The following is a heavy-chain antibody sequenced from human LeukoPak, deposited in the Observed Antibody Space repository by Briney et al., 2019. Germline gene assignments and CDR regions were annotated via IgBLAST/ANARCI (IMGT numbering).Heavy chain of an antibody. J-gene: IGHJ4*02. V-gene: IGHV1-2*02. Sequence: GASVKVSCKASGYTFTGYYIHWVRQAPGQGLEWMGWINAKSGGTNYAQKFQGRVTMTWDTSISTAYMELSRLRSDDTAVYYCAREYILTAYYGDYWGQGTLVTVSS. CDR1: GYTFTGYY. CDR3: AREYILTAYYGDY. D-gene: IGHD3-9*01. CDR2: INAKSGGT.